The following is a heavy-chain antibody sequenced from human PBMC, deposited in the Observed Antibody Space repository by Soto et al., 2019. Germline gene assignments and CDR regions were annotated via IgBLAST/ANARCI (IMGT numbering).Heavy chain of an antibody. CDR2: IYYSGST. D-gene: IGHD6-13*01. J-gene: IGHJ5*02. CDR3: ARAASSSWTGWFDP. V-gene: IGHV4-31*03. CDR1: GGCICICGYY. Sequence: PSCTLDLTCTVSGGCICICGYYWRWIRQHPGKGLEWIGYIYYSGSTYYNPSLKSRVTISVDTSKNQFSLKLSSVTAADTAVYYCARAASSSWTGWFDPWGQGTLVTVSS.